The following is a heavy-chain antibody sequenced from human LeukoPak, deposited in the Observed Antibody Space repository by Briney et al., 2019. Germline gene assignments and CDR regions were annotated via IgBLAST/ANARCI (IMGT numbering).Heavy chain of an antibody. CDR3: ARAGIVGATDAFDI. V-gene: IGHV3-9*01. Sequence: PGGSLRLSCAASGFTFDDYAIHWVRQAPGKGLEWVSGISWNSGSIGYADSVKGRFTISRDNAKNSLYLQMNSLRAEDTALYYCARAGIVGATDAFDIWGQGTMVTVSS. J-gene: IGHJ3*02. D-gene: IGHD1-26*01. CDR2: ISWNSGSI. CDR1: GFTFDDYA.